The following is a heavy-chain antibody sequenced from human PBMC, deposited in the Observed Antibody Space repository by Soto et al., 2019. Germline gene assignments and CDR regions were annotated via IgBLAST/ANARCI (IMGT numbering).Heavy chain of an antibody. D-gene: IGHD1-1*01. CDR1: GGSISSYY. CDR2: IYYSGST. Sequence: ASETLSLTCTVSGGSISSYYWSWIRQPPGKGLEWIGYIYYSGSTNYNPSLKSRVTISVDTSKNQFSLKLSSVTAADTAVYYCARDSHNFGHFAYWGKGTLVTVSS. V-gene: IGHV4-59*01. J-gene: IGHJ4*02. CDR3: ARDSHNFGHFAY.